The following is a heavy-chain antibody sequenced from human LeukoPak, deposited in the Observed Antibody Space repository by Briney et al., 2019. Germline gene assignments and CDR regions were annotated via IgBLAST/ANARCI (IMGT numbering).Heavy chain of an antibody. J-gene: IGHJ4*02. D-gene: IGHD6-19*01. CDR2: ISASGSTI. CDR1: RFTFSDYY. Sequence: GGSLRLSCAASRFTFSDYYMSWIRQAPGKGLEWVSYISASGSTIYYAASVKGRFTISRDNAKNSLYLQMNSLRAGDTAVYSCARGSGWYENDYWGQGTLVTVSS. CDR3: ARGSGWYENDY. V-gene: IGHV3-11*01.